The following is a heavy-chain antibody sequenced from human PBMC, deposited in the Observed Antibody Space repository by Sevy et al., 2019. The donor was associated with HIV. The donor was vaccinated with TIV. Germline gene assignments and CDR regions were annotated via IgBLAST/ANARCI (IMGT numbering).Heavy chain of an antibody. J-gene: IGHJ4*02. CDR2: IYPGDSDA. CDR1: GYSFISYW. Sequence: GESLKISCKTSGYSFISYWIGWVRQMPGKGLEWMGIIYPGDSDARYSPSFQGQVTISAVKSISTAYLQWSSLRASDTAMYYCARRRNIAAADYYFDYWGQGTLVTVSS. D-gene: IGHD6-13*01. V-gene: IGHV5-51*01. CDR3: ARRRNIAAADYYFDY.